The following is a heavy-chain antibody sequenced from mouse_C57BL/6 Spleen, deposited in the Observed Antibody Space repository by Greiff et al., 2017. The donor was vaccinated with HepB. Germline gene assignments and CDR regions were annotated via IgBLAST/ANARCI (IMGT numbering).Heavy chain of an antibody. CDR1: GYTFTNYW. CDR3: ARNYGSSYPAWFAF. J-gene: IGHJ3*01. V-gene: IGHV1-63*01. D-gene: IGHD1-1*01. Sequence: VQLQQSGAELVRPGTSVKMSCKASGYTFTNYWIGWAKQRPGHGLEWIGDIYPGGGYTNYNEKFKGKATLTADKSSSTAYMQFSSLTSEDSAIYYCARNYGSSYPAWFAFWGQGTLVTVSA. CDR2: IYPGGGYT.